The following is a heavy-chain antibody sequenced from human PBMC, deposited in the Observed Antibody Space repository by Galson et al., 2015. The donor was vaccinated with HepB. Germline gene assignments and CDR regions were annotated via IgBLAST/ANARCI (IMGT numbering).Heavy chain of an antibody. Sequence: SLRLSCAASGFTFSSYAMHWVRQAPGKGLEWVAVMSYDGSNKYYADSVKGRFTISRDNSKNTLYLQMNSLRADDTAVYYCARDGDSSGYFFDYWGQGTLVTVSS. CDR1: GFTFSSYA. CDR3: ARDGDSSGYFFDY. D-gene: IGHD3-22*01. V-gene: IGHV3-30*04. J-gene: IGHJ4*02. CDR2: MSYDGSNK.